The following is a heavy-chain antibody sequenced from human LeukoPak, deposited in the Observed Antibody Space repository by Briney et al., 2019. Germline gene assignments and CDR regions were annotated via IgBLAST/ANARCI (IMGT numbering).Heavy chain of an antibody. CDR3: ARDLTYDAFDI. J-gene: IGHJ3*02. D-gene: IGHD1-14*01. CDR2: IYYSGST. Sequence: PSETLSLTCTVSGGSISSYYWSWIRQPPGKGLEWIGYIYYSGSTSYNPSLKSRVTISVDTSKNQFSLKLSSVTAADTAVYYCARDLTYDAFDIWGQGTMVTVSS. CDR1: GGSISSYY. V-gene: IGHV4-59*01.